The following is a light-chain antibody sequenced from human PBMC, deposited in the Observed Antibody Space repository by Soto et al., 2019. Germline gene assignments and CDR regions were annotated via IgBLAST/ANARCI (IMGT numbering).Light chain of an antibody. J-gene: IGKJ3*01. CDR1: QSVSSY. CDR2: DAS. V-gene: IGKV3-11*01. CDR3: HQRINSQFI. Sequence: EIVLTQSPATLSLSPGERATLSCRASQSVSSYLAWYQQKPGQAPRLLIYDASNRATGIPARFSGSGSGTDFTLTISSLEPEDFAFYYCHQRINSQFIFGPGTKVDIK.